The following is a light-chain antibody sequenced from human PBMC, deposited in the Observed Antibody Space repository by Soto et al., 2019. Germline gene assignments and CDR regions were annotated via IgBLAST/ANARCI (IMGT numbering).Light chain of an antibody. CDR2: EGS. V-gene: IGLV2-23*01. Sequence: QSALTQPASVSGSPGQSITISCTGTSSDVGSYNLVSWYQQHPGKAPKLMIYEGSTRPSGFSNRFSGSKSGNTASLTISGLQAEDEADYYCCSYAGSSSYVFGTGTKLTVL. CDR1: SSDVGSYNL. CDR3: CSYAGSSSYV. J-gene: IGLJ1*01.